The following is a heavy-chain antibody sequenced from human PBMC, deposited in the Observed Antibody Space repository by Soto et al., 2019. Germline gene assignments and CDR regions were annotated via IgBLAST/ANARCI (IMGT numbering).Heavy chain of an antibody. Sequence: EVQLVESGGGLVQPGGSLRLSCAASGFSFSTYDMNWVRQAPGKGLAWVSYISSGGQTIKSTDSVKGRFTISRDNAKNSLYLPMSGLSDEDTGVYYCARDPQRGYSGMDVWGQGTTVTVSS. D-gene: IGHD2-2*01. J-gene: IGHJ6*02. V-gene: IGHV3-48*02. CDR2: ISSGGQTI. CDR3: ARDPQRGYSGMDV. CDR1: GFSFSTYD.